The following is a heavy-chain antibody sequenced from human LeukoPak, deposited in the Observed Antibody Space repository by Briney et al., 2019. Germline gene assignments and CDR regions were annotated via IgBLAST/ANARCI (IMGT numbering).Heavy chain of an antibody. V-gene: IGHV6-1*01. Sequence: SQTLSLTCAISGDSVSSNSAAWNWIRQSPSRGLEWLGRTYYRSKWYNDYAVSVKSRITINPDTSKNQFSLQLNSVTPEDTAVYYCARDLVGGYYDSSGYKLTGNFDYWDQGTLVTVSS. CDR2: TYYRSKWYN. CDR3: ARDLVGGYYDSSGYKLTGNFDY. CDR1: GDSVSSNSAA. J-gene: IGHJ4*02. D-gene: IGHD3-22*01.